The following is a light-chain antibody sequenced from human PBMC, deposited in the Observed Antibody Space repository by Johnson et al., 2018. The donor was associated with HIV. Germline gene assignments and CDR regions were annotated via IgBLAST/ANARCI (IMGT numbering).Light chain of an antibody. V-gene: IGLV1-51*02. Sequence: QPVLTQPPSVSAAPGQKVTISCSGSSSNIGNNFVSWYQQLPGAAPKLLIYENNKRPSGIPDRFSGSKSGTSATLGITGLQTGAEADYYCGTWDSSLSAPVIGTVTKVTVL. CDR1: SSNIGNNF. CDR2: ENN. J-gene: IGLJ1*01. CDR3: GTWDSSLSAPV.